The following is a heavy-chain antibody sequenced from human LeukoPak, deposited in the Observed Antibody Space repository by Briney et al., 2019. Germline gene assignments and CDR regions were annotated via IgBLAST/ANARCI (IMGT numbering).Heavy chain of an antibody. J-gene: IGHJ6*03. D-gene: IGHD3-10*01. V-gene: IGHV1-18*01. CDR2: ISAYNGNR. CDR1: GYTFTSYG. CDR3: ARDRWGVNYYQYMDV. Sequence: ASVKVSCKASGYTFTSYGISWVRLAPGHGLEWMGWISAYNGNRKYEKKLQGRVTMTTDTATSTAYMELSSLRADDTAVYYCARDRWGVNYYQYMDVWGKGTTVTVSS.